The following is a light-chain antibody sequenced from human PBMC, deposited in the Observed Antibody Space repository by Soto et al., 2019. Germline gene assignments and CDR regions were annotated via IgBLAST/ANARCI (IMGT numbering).Light chain of an antibody. J-gene: IGKJ3*01. CDR2: GAS. Sequence: DIVLTQSPATLSLSPGERDTLSCRASQSIISYLAWYQQNPDQVPRLLIYGASKRATGIPARFSGSGSGTDFTLTIRILQAEDFAVYYCQQWSSFPFTCGPGTKVDI. V-gene: IGKV3-11*01. CDR1: QSIISY. CDR3: QQWSSFPFT.